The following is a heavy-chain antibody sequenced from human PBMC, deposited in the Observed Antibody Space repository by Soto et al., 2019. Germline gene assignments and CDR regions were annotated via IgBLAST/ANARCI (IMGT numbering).Heavy chain of an antibody. CDR3: ARDRASGELWFDY. J-gene: IGHJ4*02. CDR2: ISSSSSTI. Sequence: VQLVESGGGLVQPGGSLRLSCAASGFTFSSYSMNWVRQAPGKGLEWVSYISSSSSTIYYADSVKGRFTISRDNAKNSLYLQMNSLRAEDTAVYYCARDRASGELWFDYWGQGTLVTVSS. D-gene: IGHD3-10*01. CDR1: GFTFSSYS. V-gene: IGHV3-48*01.